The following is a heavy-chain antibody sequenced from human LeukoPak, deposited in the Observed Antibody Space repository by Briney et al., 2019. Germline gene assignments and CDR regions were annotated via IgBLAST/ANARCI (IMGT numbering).Heavy chain of an antibody. Sequence: PGGSLRLSFAAPGFNFRAYWMSWARQAPGKGREWVASLNQDADREYYVDSVKGRFTISRDKAKNSLYLQMDSLRVEDTAVYYCARATTASARDHWGQGTLVTVSS. CDR2: LNQDADRE. CDR1: GFNFRAYW. D-gene: IGHD1-14*01. V-gene: IGHV3-7*01. CDR3: ARATTASARDH. J-gene: IGHJ4*02.